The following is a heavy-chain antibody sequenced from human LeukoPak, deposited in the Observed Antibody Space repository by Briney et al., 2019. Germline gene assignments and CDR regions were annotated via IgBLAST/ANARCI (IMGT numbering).Heavy chain of an antibody. CDR3: AKAGKAMVRGVITYYYYYMDV. Sequence: GGTLRLSCAASGFTFSSYGMSWVRQAPGKGLEWVSAISGSGGSTYYADSVKGRFTISRDNSKNTLYLQMNSLRAEDTAVYYCAKAGKAMVRGVITYYYYYMDVWGKGTTVTISS. CDR2: ISGSGGST. CDR1: GFTFSSYG. V-gene: IGHV3-23*01. J-gene: IGHJ6*03. D-gene: IGHD3-10*01.